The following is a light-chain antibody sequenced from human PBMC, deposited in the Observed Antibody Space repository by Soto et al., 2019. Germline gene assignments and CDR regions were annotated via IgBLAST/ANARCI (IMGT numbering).Light chain of an antibody. CDR1: SSNVGSYNF. Sequence: QSALTQPRSVSGSPGQSVTISCSETSSNVGSYNFVSWYQQHPGKAPKLMIYDVSKRPSGVPDRFSGSKSGNTASLTISGLQAEDEADYYCCSYAGSYTWVFGTGTKVTVL. J-gene: IGLJ1*01. CDR2: DVS. CDR3: CSYAGSYTWV. V-gene: IGLV2-11*01.